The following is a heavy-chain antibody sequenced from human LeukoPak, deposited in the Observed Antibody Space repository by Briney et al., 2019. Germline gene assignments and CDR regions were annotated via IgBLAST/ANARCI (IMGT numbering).Heavy chain of an antibody. V-gene: IGHV3-74*01. CDR1: GFTFSGHW. CDR2: TNSDGSST. J-gene: IGHJ4*02. Sequence: GGSLRLSCAVSGFTFSGHWMFWVRQAPGKGLVWVSSTNSDGSSTGYTDSVKGRFTISRDNAKNSLYLQMDSLRAEDMALYYCAKDMSYGGYSGYDYWGQGTLVTVSS. D-gene: IGHD5-12*01. CDR3: AKDMSYGGYSGYDY.